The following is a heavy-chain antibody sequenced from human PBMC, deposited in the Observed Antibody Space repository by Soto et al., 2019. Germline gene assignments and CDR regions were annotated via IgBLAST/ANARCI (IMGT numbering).Heavy chain of an antibody. CDR3: ARAQNLYYDYVWGSYRRPFDY. Sequence: SETLSLTCAVYGGSFSGYYWSWIRQPPGKGLEWIGEINHSGSTNYNPSLKSRVTISVDTSKNQFSLKLSSVTAADTAVYYCARAQNLYYDYVWGSYRRPFDYWGQGTLVTVSS. D-gene: IGHD3-16*02. V-gene: IGHV4-34*01. CDR1: GGSFSGYY. J-gene: IGHJ4*02. CDR2: INHSGST.